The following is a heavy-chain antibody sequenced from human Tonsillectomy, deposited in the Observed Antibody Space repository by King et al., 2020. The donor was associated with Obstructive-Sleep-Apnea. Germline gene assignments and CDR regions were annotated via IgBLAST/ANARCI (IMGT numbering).Heavy chain of an antibody. CDR3: ARASPLWFGESAHYYYAMDV. CDR1: GFTFDDYA. D-gene: IGHD3-10*01. J-gene: IGHJ6*02. CDR2: ISWDGDST. V-gene: IGHV3-43D*03. Sequence: VQLVESGGVVVHPGGSLRLSCAASGFTFDDYAMHWVRQAPGKGLEWISLISWDGDSTYYADSVKGRFTISRDNSKNSLYLHMNSLRTEDTALYYFARASPLWFGESAHYYYAMDVWGQGTTVTVSS.